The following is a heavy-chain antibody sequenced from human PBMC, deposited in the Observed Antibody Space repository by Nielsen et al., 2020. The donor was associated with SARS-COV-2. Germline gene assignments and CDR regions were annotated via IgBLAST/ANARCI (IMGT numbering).Heavy chain of an antibody. V-gene: IGHV4-31*03. J-gene: IGHJ4*02. D-gene: IGHD6-19*01. Sequence: LSCTLPGGSISSGGYYWSWIRQHTGKGVEWVGYIYYSGSTNYNPSLKSRVTISVVTSKNQFSMKLSSVTAADTAVYYCARDWYTSGWLNFNYWGQGTLVTFSS. CDR3: ARDWYTSGWLNFNY. CDR2: IYYSGST. CDR1: GGSISSGGYY.